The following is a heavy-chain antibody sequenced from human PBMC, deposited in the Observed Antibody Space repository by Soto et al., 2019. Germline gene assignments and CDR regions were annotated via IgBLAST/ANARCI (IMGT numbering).Heavy chain of an antibody. CDR1: GGTFSSYI. CDR2: IIPILGIA. D-gene: IGHD3-10*01. V-gene: IGHV1-69*02. CDR3: APPFGSSGN. Sequence: QVQLVQSGAEVKKPGSSVKVSCKASGGTFSSYIISWVRQAPGQGLEWMGRIIPILGIANYAQKFQGRVTXXADKSTSTAYMELSSLRSEDTAVYYCAPPFGSSGNWGQGTLVTVSS. J-gene: IGHJ4*02.